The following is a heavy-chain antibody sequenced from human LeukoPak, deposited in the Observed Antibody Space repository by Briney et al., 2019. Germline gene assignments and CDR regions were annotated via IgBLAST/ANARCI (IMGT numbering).Heavy chain of an antibody. J-gene: IGHJ5*02. CDR2: ISGSGYTT. Sequence: GGSLRLSCAASGSTFSSYSMNWVRQAPGKGLEWVSSISGSGYTTYYADSVKGRFTISRDNSKATLLLHMSSLRVEDTAVYYCAKGDSAAWLESWVDHWGQGTLVTVSS. V-gene: IGHV3-23*01. CDR3: AKGDSAAWLESWVDH. D-gene: IGHD6-19*01. CDR1: GSTFSSYS.